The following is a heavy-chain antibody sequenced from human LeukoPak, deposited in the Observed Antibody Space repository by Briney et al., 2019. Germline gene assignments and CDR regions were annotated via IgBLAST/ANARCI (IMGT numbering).Heavy chain of an antibody. CDR3: ARVSEYYDFWSGYQRDFDY. CDR2: INPNSGGT. V-gene: IGHV1-2*02. Sequence: ASVKVSCKSSGYTFTGYYMHWVRQAPGQGLEWMGWINPNSGGTNYAQKFQGRVTMTRDTSISTAYMELSRLRSDDTAVYYCARVSEYYDFWSGYQRDFDYWGQGTLVTVSS. D-gene: IGHD3-3*01. J-gene: IGHJ4*02. CDR1: GYTFTGYY.